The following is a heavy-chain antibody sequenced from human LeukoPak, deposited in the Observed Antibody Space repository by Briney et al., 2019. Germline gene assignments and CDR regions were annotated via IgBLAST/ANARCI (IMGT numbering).Heavy chain of an antibody. J-gene: IGHJ5*02. CDR1: GFTVSSNY. Sequence: GGSLRLSCAASGFTVSSNYMSWVRQAPGKGLEWVSVIYSGGSTYYADSVKGRFTISRHNSKNTLYLQMNSLRAEDTAVYYCAKDSDYYDSSGYYSYWFDPWGQGTLVTVSS. CDR2: IYSGGST. D-gene: IGHD3-22*01. CDR3: AKDSDYYDSSGYYSYWFDP. V-gene: IGHV3-53*01.